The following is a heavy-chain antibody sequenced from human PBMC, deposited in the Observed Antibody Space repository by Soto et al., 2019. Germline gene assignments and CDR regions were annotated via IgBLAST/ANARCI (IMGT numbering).Heavy chain of an antibody. Sequence: QVQLQQSGPGLVKPSQTLSLTCAISGDSVSTNTATWDWIRQSPSRGLEWLGRTYYRSKWGTDYAVSGKGRITTNPHTCNTHCSLQLNSVTPDDTAVYYCARLLGNSWLDSWGQGTLVTVSS. CDR1: GDSVSTNTAT. CDR2: TYYRSKWGT. J-gene: IGHJ5*01. V-gene: IGHV6-1*01. CDR3: ARLLGNSWLDS. D-gene: IGHD3-3*02.